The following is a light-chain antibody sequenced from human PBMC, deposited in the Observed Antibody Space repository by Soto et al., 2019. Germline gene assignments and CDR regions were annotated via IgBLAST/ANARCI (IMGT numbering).Light chain of an antibody. CDR1: QGVSKY. CDR2: ATS. CDR3: QQTYSSPWT. Sequence: DIQLTQSPSSLSALVGDRVTITCRGSQGVSKYLNWYHQKPGRAPMLVIYATSNLQHGVPSRFSGNGSGPNFTLTIASVQPDDLGTYYCQQTYSSPWTFGQGTRVAIK. V-gene: IGKV1-39*01. J-gene: IGKJ1*01.